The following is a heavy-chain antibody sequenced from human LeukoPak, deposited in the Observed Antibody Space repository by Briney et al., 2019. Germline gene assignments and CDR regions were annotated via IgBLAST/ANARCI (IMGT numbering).Heavy chain of an antibody. V-gene: IGHV4-61*02. CDR3: ASEEYSSSWLDAFDI. D-gene: IGHD6-13*01. J-gene: IGHJ3*02. CDR2: IYTSGST. Sequence: PSETLSLTCTVSGGSISSSSYYWSWIRQPAGKGLEWIGRIYTSGSTNYNPSLKSRVTMSVDTSKNQFSLKLSSVTAADTAVYYCASEEYSSSWLDAFDIWGQGTMVTVSS. CDR1: GGSISSSSYY.